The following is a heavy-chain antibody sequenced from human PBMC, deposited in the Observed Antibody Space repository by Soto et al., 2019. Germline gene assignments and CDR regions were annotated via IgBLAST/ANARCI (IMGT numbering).Heavy chain of an antibody. V-gene: IGHV2-5*02. CDR3: AHLYDSSGYCAY. Sequence: QITLKESGPTLVKPTQTLTLTCTFSGFSLSTSGVGVGWIRQPPGKALEWLALIYWDDDKRYSPSLKSRLTLTKDTAKNQVVLTMTYMDPVDTATYYCAHLYDSSGYCAYWGQGTLVTVSS. D-gene: IGHD3-22*01. J-gene: IGHJ4*02. CDR2: IYWDDDK. CDR1: GFSLSTSGVG.